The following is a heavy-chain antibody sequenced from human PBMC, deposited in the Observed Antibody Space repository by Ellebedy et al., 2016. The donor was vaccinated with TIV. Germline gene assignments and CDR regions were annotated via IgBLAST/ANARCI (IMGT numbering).Heavy chain of an antibody. D-gene: IGHD3-22*01. CDR2: IYSGGST. CDR1: GFTVSSNY. V-gene: IGHV3-66*01. CDR3: QTYYYDSSGYTGDY. Sequence: PGGSLRLSCAASGFTVSSNYMSWVRQAPGKGLEWVSVIYSGGSTYYADSVKGRFTISRDNSKNTLYLQMNSLRTEDTAVYYCQTYYYDSSGYTGDYWGQGTLVTVSS. J-gene: IGHJ4*02.